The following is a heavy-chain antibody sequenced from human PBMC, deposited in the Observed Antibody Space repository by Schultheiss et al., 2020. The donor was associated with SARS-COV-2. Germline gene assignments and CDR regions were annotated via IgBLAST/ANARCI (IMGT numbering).Heavy chain of an antibody. CDR1: GFTFSSYG. D-gene: IGHD2-2*02. J-gene: IGHJ6*03. CDR2: IWYDGSNK. Sequence: GGSLRLSCAASGFTFSSYGMHWVRQAPGKGLEWVAVIWYDGSNKYYADSVKGRFTISRDNAKNSLYLQMNSLRAEDTAVYYCARAPAAIPRFSGSMDVWGKGTTVTVSS. V-gene: IGHV3-33*01. CDR3: ARAPAAIPRFSGSMDV.